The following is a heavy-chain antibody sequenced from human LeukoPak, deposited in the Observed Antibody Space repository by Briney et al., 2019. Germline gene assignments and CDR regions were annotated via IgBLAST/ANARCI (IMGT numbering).Heavy chain of an antibody. J-gene: IGHJ4*02. V-gene: IGHV3-48*03. CDR1: GFTFSTYE. Sequence: PGGSLRLSCAASGFTFSTYEMNWVRQAPGKGLEWVSYISSSGRTIYYADSVKGRFTISRDNAKNSLYQQMNSLRAEDTAVYYCARDEGQLLFEYWGQGTLVTVSS. CDR3: ARDEGQLLFEY. CDR2: ISSSGRTI. D-gene: IGHD6-6*01.